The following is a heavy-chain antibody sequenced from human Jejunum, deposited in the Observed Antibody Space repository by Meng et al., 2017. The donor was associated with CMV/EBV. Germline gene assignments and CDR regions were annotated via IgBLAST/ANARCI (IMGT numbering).Heavy chain of an antibody. CDR3: ARGGIFRGIDY. Sequence: VWRQGSGPRLVKPYQTLSLTCPVSGDSISSGDYSWNWIRQSPGNGLEWIGYIYYNGNAYYNPSLQSRVSISVDTYKNEFSLNLNSVTAADTALYFCARGGIFRGIDYWGQGTLVTVSS. J-gene: IGHJ4*02. D-gene: IGHD3-10*01. CDR2: IYYNGNA. V-gene: IGHV4-30-4*08. CDR1: GDSISSGDYS.